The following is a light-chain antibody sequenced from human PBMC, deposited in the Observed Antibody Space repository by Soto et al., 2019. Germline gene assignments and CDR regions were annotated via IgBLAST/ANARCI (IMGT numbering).Light chain of an antibody. J-gene: IGLJ1*01. CDR1: SANIGNNY. CDR2: SNN. V-gene: IGLV1-47*02. CDR3: VSWDDSLSGLV. Sequence: SALTQPPSASGTPGQRVTISCCGRSANIGNNYVCWYQQLPGTAPKLLIYSNNQRPSGVPDRFSGSKSGTSASLAISGLRSEDEADYYCVSWDDSLSGLVFGTGTKVTVL.